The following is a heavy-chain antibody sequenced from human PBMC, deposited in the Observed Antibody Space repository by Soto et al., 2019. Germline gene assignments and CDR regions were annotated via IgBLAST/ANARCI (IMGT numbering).Heavy chain of an antibody. V-gene: IGHV6-1*01. CDR1: GDSVSSNSAA. Sequence: SQTLSLTCAISGDSVSSNSAAWNWIRQSPSRGLEWLGRTYYRSKWYNDYAVSVKSRITINPDTSKNQFSLQLNSVTPEDTAVYYCASAYFIGYCSGGSCYSWLDPWGQGTLVTVSS. CDR2: TYYRSKWYN. J-gene: IGHJ5*02. D-gene: IGHD2-15*01. CDR3: ASAYFIGYCSGGSCYSWLDP.